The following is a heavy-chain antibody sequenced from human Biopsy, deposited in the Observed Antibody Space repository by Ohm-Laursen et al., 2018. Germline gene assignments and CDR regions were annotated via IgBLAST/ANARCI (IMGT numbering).Heavy chain of an antibody. CDR2: IFYDGSNT. J-gene: IGHJ4*02. D-gene: IGHD3-16*01. Sequence: SLRLSCTASGFTFNNYGMQWVRQAPGKGLEWVAFIFYDGSNTYYADSVKGRFTVSRDNSKDTVYLQMNALRVDDTAMYYCAGAGGHSFWGQGALVTVSS. V-gene: IGHV3-33*08. CDR1: GFTFNNYG. CDR3: AGAGGHSF.